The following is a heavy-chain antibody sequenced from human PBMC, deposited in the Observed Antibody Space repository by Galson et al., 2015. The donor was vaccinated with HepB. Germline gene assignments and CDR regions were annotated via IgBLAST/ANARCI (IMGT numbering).Heavy chain of an antibody. CDR3: TTDLSGDFDAFDI. Sequence: SLRLSSAASGFTFSNAWMSWVRQAPGKGLEWVGRIKSKTDGGTTDYAAPVKGRFTISRDDSKNTLYLQMNSLKTEDTAVYYCTTDLSGDFDAFDIWGQGTMVTVSS. D-gene: IGHD4-17*01. CDR1: GFTFSNAW. V-gene: IGHV3-15*01. CDR2: IKSKTDGGTT. J-gene: IGHJ3*02.